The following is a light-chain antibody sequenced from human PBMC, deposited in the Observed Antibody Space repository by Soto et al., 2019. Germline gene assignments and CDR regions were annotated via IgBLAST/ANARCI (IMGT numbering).Light chain of an antibody. CDR3: ASRDISLNGYV. CDR2: SNN. Sequence: QSVLTQPPSASGTPGQRVTISCSGSSSNIGRKTVSWYQQLPGTAPKLLICSNNERPSGVPDRFSGSKSGTSASLAISGRQFEDVACYYCASRDISLNGYVFGAGTKVTVL. J-gene: IGLJ1*01. CDR1: SSNIGRKT. V-gene: IGLV1-44*01.